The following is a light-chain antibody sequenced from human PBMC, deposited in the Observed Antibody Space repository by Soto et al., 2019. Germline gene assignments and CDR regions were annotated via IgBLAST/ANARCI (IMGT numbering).Light chain of an antibody. CDR2: DAS. J-gene: IGKJ1*01. V-gene: IGKV3-11*01. CDR3: HQRSNWPRT. Sequence: EIVLKQSPATLSLSPGERATLSCRASQSVSSYLAWYQQTPGQAPRLLIYDASNRATGIPARFSGSGSGTDFTLTISSLEPEDFAVYYCHQRSNWPRTFGQGTKVEIK. CDR1: QSVSSY.